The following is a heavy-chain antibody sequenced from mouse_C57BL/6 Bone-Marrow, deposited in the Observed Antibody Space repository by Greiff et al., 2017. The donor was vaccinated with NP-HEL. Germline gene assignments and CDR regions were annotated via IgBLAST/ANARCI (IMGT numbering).Heavy chain of an antibody. D-gene: IGHD1-1*01. CDR3: TRVYYYGSSSSFDY. CDR2: ISSGGDYI. J-gene: IGHJ2*01. Sequence: EVMLVESGEGLVKPGGSLKLSCAASGFTFSSYAMSWVRQTPEKRLEWVAYISSGGDYIYYADTVKGRFTISRDNARNTLYLQMSSLKSEDTAMYYCTRVYYYGSSSSFDYWGQGTTLTVSS. V-gene: IGHV5-9-1*02. CDR1: GFTFSSYA.